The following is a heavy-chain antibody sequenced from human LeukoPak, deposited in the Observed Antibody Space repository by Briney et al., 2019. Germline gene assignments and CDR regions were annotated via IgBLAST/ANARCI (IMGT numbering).Heavy chain of an antibody. Sequence: SETLSLTCTVSGGSISSSSYYWGWIRQPPGKGLEWIGSMYYSGSSYYNPSLKSRFTISVDTSKNQFSLKLSSVTAADTAVYYCARQYSGYLRNWFDPWGQGTLVTVSS. J-gene: IGHJ5*02. CDR3: ARQYSGYLRNWFDP. D-gene: IGHD5-12*01. V-gene: IGHV4-39*01. CDR1: GGSISSSSYY. CDR2: MYYSGSS.